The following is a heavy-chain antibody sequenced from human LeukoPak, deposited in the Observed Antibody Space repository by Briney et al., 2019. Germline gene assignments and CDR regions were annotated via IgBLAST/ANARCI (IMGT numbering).Heavy chain of an antibody. CDR3: ASPKGRQLADFDY. CDR2: INPNSGGT. D-gene: IGHD6-13*01. V-gene: IGHV1-2*02. J-gene: IGHJ4*02. CDR1: GYTFTGYY. Sequence: GASVKVSCKASGYTFTGYYMHWVRQGPGQGLEWMGGINPNSGGTNYAQKFQGRVTMTRDTSISTAYMELSRLRSDDTAVYYCASPKGRQLADFDYWGQGTLVTVSS.